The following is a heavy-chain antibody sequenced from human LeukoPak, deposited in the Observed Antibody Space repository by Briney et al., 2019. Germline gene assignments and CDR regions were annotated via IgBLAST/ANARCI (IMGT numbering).Heavy chain of an antibody. V-gene: IGHV3-11*01. D-gene: IGHD2-21*02. CDR1: GFTFSDYY. Sequence: PGGSLRLSCAASGFTFSDYYMNWLRQAPGKGLEWVSYISSSGSTIYHADSVKGRFTIYRDNAKNSLFLQMNSLRAEDTAVYYCARGDWYSFDYWGQGTLVTVSS. J-gene: IGHJ4*02. CDR2: ISSSGSTI. CDR3: ARGDWYSFDY.